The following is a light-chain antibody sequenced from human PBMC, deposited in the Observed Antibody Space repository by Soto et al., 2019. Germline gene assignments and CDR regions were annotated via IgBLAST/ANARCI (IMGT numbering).Light chain of an antibody. CDR1: SSDVGGYNY. CDR2: DVS. Sequence: ALTQPASVSGSPGQSITISCTGTSSDVGGYNYVSWYQQHPGKAPNLMIYDVSNRPSGVSNRFSGSKSGNTASLTISGLPAEDEADYYCSSYTSSSILVFGGGTKLTVL. CDR3: SSYTSSSILV. V-gene: IGLV2-14*01. J-gene: IGLJ2*01.